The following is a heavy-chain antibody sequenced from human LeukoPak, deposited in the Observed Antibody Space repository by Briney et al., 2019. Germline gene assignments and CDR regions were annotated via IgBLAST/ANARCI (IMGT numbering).Heavy chain of an antibody. CDR3: ARGAVAPAYSTMDV. J-gene: IGHJ6*02. CDR1: GGSISSGDYY. V-gene: IGHV4-30-4*01. D-gene: IGHD4-23*01. Sequence: PSQTLSPTCTVSGGSISSGDYYWSWIRQPPGKGLEWIGYIYYSGSTYYNPSLKSRVTISVDTSKNQFSLQLNSVTPEDTAVYFCARGAVAPAYSTMDVWGQGTTVTVSS. CDR2: IYYSGST.